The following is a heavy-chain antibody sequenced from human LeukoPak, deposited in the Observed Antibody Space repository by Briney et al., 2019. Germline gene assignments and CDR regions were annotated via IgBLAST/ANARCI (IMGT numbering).Heavy chain of an antibody. V-gene: IGHV1-3*01. CDR2: INAGNGNT. Sequence: GASVKISCKASGYTFTNYAMQWVRQAPGQRLEWMGWINAGNGNTRYSQRFQGRVTITRDTSASTVYMEVTSLRSEDTAVYYCARVDSSSYYYYGMDVWGQGTTVTVSS. J-gene: IGHJ6*02. CDR1: GYTFTNYA. D-gene: IGHD6-6*01. CDR3: ARVDSSSYYYYGMDV.